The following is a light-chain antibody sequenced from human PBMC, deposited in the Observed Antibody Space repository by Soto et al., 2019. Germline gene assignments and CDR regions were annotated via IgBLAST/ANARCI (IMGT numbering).Light chain of an antibody. Sequence: DIQMTQSPSSLSASVGDRVTITCRVSQSISSYLNWYQQKPGKAPKLLIYAASSLQSGVPSRFSGSGSGTDFTLTISSLQPEDFATYYCQQSYSTPPFFGGGTKVEIK. V-gene: IGKV1-39*01. J-gene: IGKJ4*01. CDR2: AAS. CDR3: QQSYSTPPF. CDR1: QSISSY.